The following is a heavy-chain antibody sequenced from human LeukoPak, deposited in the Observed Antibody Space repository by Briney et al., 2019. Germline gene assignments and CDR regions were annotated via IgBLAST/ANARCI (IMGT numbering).Heavy chain of an antibody. V-gene: IGHV4-61*02. J-gene: IGHJ5*02. Sequence: SETLSLTCSVSRGSISSSNYYWGWIRQPAGKGLEWIGRIYTSGSTNYNPSLKSRVTISVDTSKNQFSLKLSSVTAADTAVYYCARGPRPMVRGVDARYNWFDPWGQGTLVTVSS. D-gene: IGHD3-10*01. CDR2: IYTSGST. CDR1: RGSISSSNYY. CDR3: ARGPRPMVRGVDARYNWFDP.